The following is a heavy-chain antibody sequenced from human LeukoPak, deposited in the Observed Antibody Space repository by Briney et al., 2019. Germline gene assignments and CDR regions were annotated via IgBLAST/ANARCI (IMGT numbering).Heavy chain of an antibody. CDR2: ISWNSGSI. Sequence: GGSLRLSWAASGFTFDDYAMHWVRQAPGKGLEWVSGISWNSGSIGYADSVKGRFTISRDDAKNSLYLQMNSLRAEDTALYYCAKDKEGSIDYWGQGTLVTVSS. D-gene: IGHD6-13*01. J-gene: IGHJ4*02. CDR3: AKDKEGSIDY. CDR1: GFTFDDYA. V-gene: IGHV3-9*01.